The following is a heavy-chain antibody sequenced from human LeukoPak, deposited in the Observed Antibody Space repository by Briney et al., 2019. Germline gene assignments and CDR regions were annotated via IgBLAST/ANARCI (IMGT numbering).Heavy chain of an antibody. CDR2: ISSSSSYI. CDR1: GFTFGDYA. CDR3: ARGRAAAGPVNWFDP. Sequence: GGSLRLSCTASGFTFGDYAMSWVRQAPGKGLEWVSSISSSSSYIYYADSVKGRFTISRDNAKNSLYLQMNSLRAEDTAVYYCARGRAAAGPVNWFDPWGQGTLVTVSS. D-gene: IGHD6-13*01. J-gene: IGHJ5*02. V-gene: IGHV3-21*01.